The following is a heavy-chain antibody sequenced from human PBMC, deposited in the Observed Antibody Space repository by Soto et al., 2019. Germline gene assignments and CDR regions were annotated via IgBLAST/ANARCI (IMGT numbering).Heavy chain of an antibody. Sequence: VKVSCKASGYTFTGHYIHWVRQAPEQGPEWMGEIGPESGATRYAQKFQGRVTMTRDMSITTVYMELNNLSPDDTAVYYCGRGRSGQIVVFYWGQGTPVTVSS. D-gene: IGHD1-26*01. J-gene: IGHJ4*02. CDR2: IGPESGAT. CDR1: GYTFTGHY. CDR3: GRGRSGQIVVFY. V-gene: IGHV1-2*02.